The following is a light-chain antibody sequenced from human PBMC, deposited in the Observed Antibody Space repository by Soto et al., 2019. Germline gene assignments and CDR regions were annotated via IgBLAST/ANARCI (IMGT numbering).Light chain of an antibody. J-gene: IGLJ2*01. Sequence: QSALTQPASVSGSPGQSITISCTGTSSDIGGYNYVSWYQQHPGRAPKLMIYDVKNRPSGVSNRFSGSKSGNTASLTISGLQAEDEADYYCSSYTSSSTLGLFGGGTKLTVL. CDR2: DVK. CDR1: SSDIGGYNY. V-gene: IGLV2-14*01. CDR3: SSYTSSSTLGL.